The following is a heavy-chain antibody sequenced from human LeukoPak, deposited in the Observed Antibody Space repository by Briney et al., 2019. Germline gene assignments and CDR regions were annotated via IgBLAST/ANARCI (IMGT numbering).Heavy chain of an antibody. Sequence: SETLSLTCTVSSGSISSSSYYWGWIRQPPGKGQEWIGSIYYSGSTYYNPSLKSRVTISVDTSKNQFSLKLSSVTAADTAVYYCARGISYGPAGYFDYWGQGTLVTASS. CDR1: SGSISSSSYY. CDR2: IYYSGST. CDR3: ARGISYGPAGYFDY. D-gene: IGHD5-18*01. V-gene: IGHV4-39*07. J-gene: IGHJ4*01.